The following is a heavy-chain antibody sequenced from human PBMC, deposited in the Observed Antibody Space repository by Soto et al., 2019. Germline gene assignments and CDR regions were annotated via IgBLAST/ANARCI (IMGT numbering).Heavy chain of an antibody. CDR1: GGSISSGGYS. CDR2: IYHSGST. CDR3: ARHGSSAWAVNWFDF. V-gene: IGHV4-30-2*01. J-gene: IGHJ5*01. Sequence: SETLSLTCAVSGGSISSGGYSWSWIRQPPGKGLEWIGYIYHSGSTYYNPSLKSRVTISVDRSKNQFSLKLSSVTAADTAVYYCARHGSSAWAVNWFDFWGQGTLVTVSS. D-gene: IGHD6-19*01.